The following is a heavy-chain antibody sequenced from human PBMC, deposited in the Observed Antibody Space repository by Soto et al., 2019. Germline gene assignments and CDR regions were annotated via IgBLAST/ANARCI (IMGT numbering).Heavy chain of an antibody. V-gene: IGHV4-34*01. D-gene: IGHD3-10*01. Sequence: SATLSLTCAFYGASFSGYYCWWLRPPPGRGLEWIGEINHSGSTNYNPSLKSRVTISVDTSKNQFSLKLSSVTAADTAVYYCARRAGGSGSYYPLTRYYGMDVWGQGTTVT. CDR3: ARRAGGSGSYYPLTRYYGMDV. CDR1: GASFSGYY. CDR2: INHSGST. J-gene: IGHJ6*02.